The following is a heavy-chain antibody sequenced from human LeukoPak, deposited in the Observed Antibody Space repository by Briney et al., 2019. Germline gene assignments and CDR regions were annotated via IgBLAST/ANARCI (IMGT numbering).Heavy chain of an antibody. CDR2: ISGSGGST. J-gene: IGHJ4*02. V-gene: IGHV3-23*01. CDR1: GFTFSTYG. Sequence: PGGSLRLSCEASGFTFSTYGMSWVRQAPGKGLEWVSAISGSGGSTYYAYSVKGRVTISRDNSKNTLYLQVNSLRVEDTAVYYCAKDRLGAMMYFDFWGQGTLVTVSS. D-gene: IGHD1-26*01. CDR3: AKDRLGAMMYFDF.